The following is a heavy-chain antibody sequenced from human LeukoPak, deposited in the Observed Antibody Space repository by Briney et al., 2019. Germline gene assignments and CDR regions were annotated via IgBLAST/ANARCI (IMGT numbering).Heavy chain of an antibody. CDR3: ARGLVDYHYYYYMDV. CDR2: INPNSGGT. J-gene: IGHJ6*03. CDR1: GYTFTGYY. V-gene: IGHV1-2*02. D-gene: IGHD2-8*02. Sequence: ASVKVSCKASGYTFTGYYMHWVRQAPGQGLEWMGWINPNSGGTNYAQKFQGRVTMTRDTSISTACMELSSLRSGDTAVYYCARGLVDYHYYYYMDVWGKGTTVTVSS.